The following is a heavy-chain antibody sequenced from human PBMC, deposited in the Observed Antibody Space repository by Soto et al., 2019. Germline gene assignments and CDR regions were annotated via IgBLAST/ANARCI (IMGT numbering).Heavy chain of an antibody. J-gene: IGHJ4*02. CDR2: IYYSGST. CDR1: GGSISSSSYY. Sequence: SETLSLTCTVSGGSISSSSYYWVWIRQPPGKGLEWIGSIYYSGSTYYNPSLKSRVTISVDTSKNQFSLKLSSVTAADTAVYYCARESTNGGYYGSGSYGYYFDYWGQGTLVTVSS. CDR3: ARESTNGGYYGSGSYGYYFDY. V-gene: IGHV4-39*02. D-gene: IGHD3-10*01.